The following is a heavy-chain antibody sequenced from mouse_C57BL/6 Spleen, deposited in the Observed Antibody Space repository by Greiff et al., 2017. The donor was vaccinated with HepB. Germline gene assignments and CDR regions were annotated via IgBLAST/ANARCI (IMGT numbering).Heavy chain of an antibody. CDR2: IDPSDSYT. CDR1: GYTFTSYW. Sequence: QVQLKQPGAELVMPGASVKLSCKASGYTFTSYWMHWVKQRPGQGLEWIGEIDPSDSYTNYNQKFKGKSTLTVDKSSSTAYMQLSSLTSEDSAVYYCARGPTGAMDYWGQGTSVTVSS. V-gene: IGHV1-69*01. J-gene: IGHJ4*01. CDR3: ARGPTGAMDY.